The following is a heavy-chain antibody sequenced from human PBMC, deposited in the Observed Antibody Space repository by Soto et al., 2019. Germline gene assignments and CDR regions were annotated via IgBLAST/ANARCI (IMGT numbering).Heavy chain of an antibody. D-gene: IGHD3-10*01. CDR2: MNPNSGNT. CDR3: ARTHLGYYYGSGSYYNYYYYGMDV. V-gene: IGHV1-8*01. Sequence: ASVKVPCKASGYTFTSYDINWVRQATGQGLEWMGWMNPNSGNTGYAQKFQGRVTITADESTSTAYMELSSLRSEDTAVYYCARTHLGYYYGSGSYYNYYYYGMDVWGQGTTVTVSS. CDR1: GYTFTSYD. J-gene: IGHJ6*02.